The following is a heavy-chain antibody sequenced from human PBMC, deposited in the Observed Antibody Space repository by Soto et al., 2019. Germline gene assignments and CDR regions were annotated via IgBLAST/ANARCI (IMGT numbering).Heavy chain of an antibody. CDR1: GGTFSSYS. J-gene: IGHJ3*02. Sequence: SVKVSCKASGGTFSSYSISWVRQAPGQGLEWMGGIIPIFGTANYAQKFQGRVTITADESTSTAYMQLSSLRSEDTAMYYCARVVGATTAVAFDIWGQGTMVTVSS. CDR3: ARVVGATTAVAFDI. CDR2: IIPIFGTA. D-gene: IGHD1-26*01. V-gene: IGHV1-69*13.